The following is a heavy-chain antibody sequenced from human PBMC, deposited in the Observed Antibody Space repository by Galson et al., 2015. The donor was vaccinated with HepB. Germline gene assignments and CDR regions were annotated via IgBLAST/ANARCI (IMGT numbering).Heavy chain of an antibody. CDR1: GFTFSSYA. CDR2: ISYDGSNK. J-gene: IGHJ4*02. CDR3: AREEFSGSYSGSCDC. D-gene: IGHD1-26*01. V-gene: IGHV3-30*04. Sequence: SLRLSCAASGFTFSSYAMHWVRQAPGKGLEWVAVISYDGSNKYYADSVKGRFTISRDNSKNTLYLQMNSLRAEDTAVYYCAREEFSGSYSGSCDCWGQGTLVTVSS.